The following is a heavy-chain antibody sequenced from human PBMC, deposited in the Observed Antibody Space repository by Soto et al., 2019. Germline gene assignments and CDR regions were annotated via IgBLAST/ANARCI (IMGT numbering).Heavy chain of an antibody. CDR3: SRSGAGTALLGY. J-gene: IGHJ4*02. Sequence: EVQLVESGGGLVQPGGSLRLSCAASGFTLSDHYMDWVRQAPGKRLEWVARSRNKANGYTTEYAASVKGRFTTPSDDSNNSLYLQMNSLKTEDTAVYYCSRSGAGTALLGYWGQGALVTVSS. CDR2: SRNKANGYTT. V-gene: IGHV3-72*01. D-gene: IGHD1-7*01. CDR1: GFTLSDHY.